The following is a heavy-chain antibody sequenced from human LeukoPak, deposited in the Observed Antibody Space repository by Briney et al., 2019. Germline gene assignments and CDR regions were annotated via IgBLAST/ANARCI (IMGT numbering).Heavy chain of an antibody. D-gene: IGHD6-13*01. Sequence: GGSLRLSCASSGFTFSSYTMNLVRQAPGKGLEWVSSVSSSKTYIYYADSVKGRFTISRDNAKDSLYLQMNNLRVEDTALYYCARDRGIADFDSWGQGTLVTVSS. CDR2: VSSSKTYI. V-gene: IGHV3-21*01. CDR1: GFTFSSYT. J-gene: IGHJ4*02. CDR3: ARDRGIADFDS.